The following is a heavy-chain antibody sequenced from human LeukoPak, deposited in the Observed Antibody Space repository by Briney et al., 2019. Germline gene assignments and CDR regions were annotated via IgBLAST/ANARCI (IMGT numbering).Heavy chain of an antibody. D-gene: IGHD3-22*01. V-gene: IGHV1-8*01. CDR2: MNPNSGNT. J-gene: IGHJ6*02. CDR1: GYTFTSYD. Sequence: GASVKVSCKASGYTFTSYDINWVRQATGQGLEWMGWMNPNSGNTGYAQKFQGRVTMTRNTSISTAYMELSSLRSEDTAVYYCARAGHYDSSGYYANYYYYGMDVWGQGTTVTVSS. CDR3: ARAGHYDSSGYYANYYYYGMDV.